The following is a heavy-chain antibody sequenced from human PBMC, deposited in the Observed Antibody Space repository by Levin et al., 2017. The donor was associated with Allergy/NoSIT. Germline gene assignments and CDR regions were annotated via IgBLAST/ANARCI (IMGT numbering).Heavy chain of an antibody. Sequence: GGSLRLSCAASGFTFSSYSMNWVRQAPGKGLEWVSSISSSSSYIYYADSVKGRFTISRDNAKNSLYLQMNSLRAEDTAVYYCARMGGEIQLWPKPNFDYWGQGTLVTVSS. V-gene: IGHV3-21*01. D-gene: IGHD5-18*01. CDR1: GFTFSSYS. CDR3: ARMGGEIQLWPKPNFDY. J-gene: IGHJ4*02. CDR2: ISSSSSYI.